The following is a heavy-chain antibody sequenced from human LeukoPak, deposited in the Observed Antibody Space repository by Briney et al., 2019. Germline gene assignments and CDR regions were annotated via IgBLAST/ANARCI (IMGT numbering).Heavy chain of an antibody. V-gene: IGHV1-18*01. CDR1: GYTFTSYG. CDR2: ISAYNGNT. J-gene: IGHJ5*02. CDR3: ARKGSDTWHTYWFDP. D-gene: IGHD1-26*01. Sequence: GASVKVSCKASGYTFTSYGISWVRQVPGQGLEWMGWISAYNGNTNYAQKLQGRVTMTTDTSTSTAYMELRSLRSDDTAVYYCARKGSDTWHTYWFDPWGQGTLVTVSS.